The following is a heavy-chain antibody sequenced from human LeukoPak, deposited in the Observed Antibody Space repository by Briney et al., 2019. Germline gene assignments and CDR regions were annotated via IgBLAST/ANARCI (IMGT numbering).Heavy chain of an antibody. CDR3: AREGTAAAGRGWFDP. Sequence: ASVKVSCTASGYTFTGYDMHWVRQAAGPGGEGMGGINLNSGGTTYAQKFQGRVTMPRDTSISTAYMELSRPRSDDTTVYYCAREGTAAAGRGWFDPWGQGTLVTVSS. CDR2: INLNSGGT. D-gene: IGHD6-13*01. V-gene: IGHV1-2*02. CDR1: GYTFTGYD. J-gene: IGHJ5*02.